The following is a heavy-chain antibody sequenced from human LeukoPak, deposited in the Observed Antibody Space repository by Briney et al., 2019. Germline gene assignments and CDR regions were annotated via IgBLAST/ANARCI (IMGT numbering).Heavy chain of an antibody. D-gene: IGHD3-16*01. J-gene: IGHJ4*02. CDR1: GGSISSGGYY. V-gene: IGHV4-30-2*01. CDR2: IYHSGST. Sequence: PSETLSLTCTVSGGSISSGGYYWSWIRQPPGKGLEWIGYIYHSGSTYYNPSLKSRVTISVDRSKNQFSLKLSSVTAADTAVYYCAKDPGWGGVIDKLDYWGQGTLVTVSS. CDR3: AKDPGWGGVIDKLDY.